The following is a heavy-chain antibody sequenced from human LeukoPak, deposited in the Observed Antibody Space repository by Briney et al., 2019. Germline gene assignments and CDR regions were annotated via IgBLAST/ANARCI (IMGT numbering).Heavy chain of an antibody. J-gene: IGHJ6*02. CDR2: IKSKTDGGTT. Sequence: PGGSLRLSCTASGFTFSNAWMSWVRQAPGKGLEWVGRIKSKTDGGTTDYAAPVKGRFTISRDDSKNTLYLQMNSLKTEDTAVYYCTTVGYRSTVTHLSHSYYYYYYGMDVWGQGTTVTVSS. D-gene: IGHD4-17*01. CDR1: GFTFSNAW. V-gene: IGHV3-15*01. CDR3: TTVGYRSTVTHLSHSYYYYYYGMDV.